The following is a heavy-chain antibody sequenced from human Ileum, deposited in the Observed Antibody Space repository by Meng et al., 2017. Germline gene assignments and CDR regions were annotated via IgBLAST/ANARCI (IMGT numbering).Heavy chain of an antibody. D-gene: IGHD3-22*01. CDR3: ARCGIGINTACSH. Sequence: VQLQESGPGLGKSSETLSLTCTGSGGTIDTYYWNWIRQSPGKGLEWVGHIDYSGSTNYNPSLKSRVSISVDRSKNQLSLKLSAVTAADTAVYYCARCGIGINTACSHWGQGSLVTVSS. CDR1: GGTIDTYY. CDR2: IDYSGST. V-gene: IGHV4-59*08. J-gene: IGHJ4*02.